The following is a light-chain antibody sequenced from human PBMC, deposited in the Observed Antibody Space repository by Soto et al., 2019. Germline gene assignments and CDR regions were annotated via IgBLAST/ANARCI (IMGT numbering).Light chain of an antibody. J-gene: IGLJ3*02. V-gene: IGLV1-47*02. CDR3: ATWDDSLSGWV. CDR1: SSDVGDYNY. CDR2: SYN. Sequence: QSALTQPPSASGTPGQSVTIPCTGTSSDVGDYNYVSWYQHLPGTTPKLLIFSYNQRPSGVPDRFSGSKSGTSASLAISGLRSEDEADYYCATWDDSLSGWVFGGGTKVTVL.